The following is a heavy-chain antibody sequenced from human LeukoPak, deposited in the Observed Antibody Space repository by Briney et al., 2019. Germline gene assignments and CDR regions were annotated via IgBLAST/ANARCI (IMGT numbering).Heavy chain of an antibody. J-gene: IGHJ4*02. CDR3: AKSREYYDVLSAFDS. CDR2: ISGSGGST. D-gene: IGHD3-3*01. Sequence: GGSLRLSCAASGFTFSSYAMSWVRQAPGKGLEWVSAISGSGGSTYYTDSVRDRFAISIDTSKKTLYLQMNNLKAEDTALYYCAKSREYYDVLSAFDSWGQGTLVTVSS. CDR1: GFTFSSYA. V-gene: IGHV3-23*01.